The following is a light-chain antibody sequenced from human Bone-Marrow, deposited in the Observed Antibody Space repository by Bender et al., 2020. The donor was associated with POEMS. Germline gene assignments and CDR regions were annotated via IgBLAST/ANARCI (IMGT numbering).Light chain of an antibody. CDR3: QSYDSSLSGHVV. Sequence: QSALSQPASMSGSPGQTITISCTGTSSDVGSYNYVSWFQHHPGKAPKLIIYDVTNRPSGVSNRFSDSKSGTSASLAITGLQAEDEADYYCQSYDSSLSGHVVFGGGTKLTVL. J-gene: IGLJ2*01. CDR2: DVT. V-gene: IGLV2-14*03. CDR1: SSDVGSYNY.